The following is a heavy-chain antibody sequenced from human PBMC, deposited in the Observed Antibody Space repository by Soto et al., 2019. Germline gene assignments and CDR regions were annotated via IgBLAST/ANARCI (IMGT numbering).Heavy chain of an antibody. CDR2: INRDGTFT. J-gene: IGHJ6*02. Sequence: GGSMRLSCSASGCTIRYYARRWVRQSPGKGLEHFSLINRDGTFTFYADSVKGRFTIARDNSKNTLYLQMNSLGGDDTAVYYCVKDHPSLEVWGQGTTVTVSS. CDR1: GCTIRYYA. CDR3: VKDHPSLEV. D-gene: IGHD3-10*01. V-gene: IGHV3-64D*06.